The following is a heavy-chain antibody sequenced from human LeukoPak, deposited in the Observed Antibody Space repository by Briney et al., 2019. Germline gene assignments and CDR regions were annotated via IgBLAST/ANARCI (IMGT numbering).Heavy chain of an antibody. V-gene: IGHV1-2*02. Sequence: ASVRVSCKASGYTFTDYYMFWVRQAPGQGLEWMGWIKPNSGGTNYAQKFQGRVTMTRDTSISTAYMDLSRLTSDDTAVYFCARGHSSSSSFDYWGQGTLVTVSS. CDR3: ARGHSSSSSFDY. J-gene: IGHJ4*02. CDR2: IKPNSGGT. D-gene: IGHD6-6*01. CDR1: GYTFTDYY.